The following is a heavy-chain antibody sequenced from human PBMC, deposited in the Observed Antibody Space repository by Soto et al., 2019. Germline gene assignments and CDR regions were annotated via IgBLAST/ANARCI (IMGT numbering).Heavy chain of an antibody. CDR2: INPNSGGT. V-gene: IGHV1-2*04. CDR1: GYTFTGYY. CDR3: ARAPGYSSSWQFDY. D-gene: IGHD6-13*01. Sequence: GASVKVSCKASGYTFTGYYMHWVRQAPGQGLEWMGWINPNSGGTNYAQKFQGWVTMTRDTSISTAYMELSRLRSDDTAVYYCARAPGYSSSWQFDYWAQGTLVTVSS. J-gene: IGHJ4*02.